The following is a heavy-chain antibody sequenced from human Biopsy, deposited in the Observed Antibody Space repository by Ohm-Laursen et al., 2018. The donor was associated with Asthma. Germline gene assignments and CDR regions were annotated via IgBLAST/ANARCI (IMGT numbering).Heavy chain of an antibody. D-gene: IGHD7-27*01. CDR3: ARSSHINWGGYFDY. Sequence: SVKVSCKTSGYTFINYAIHWVRQAPGQRLEWMGWINAGNGNTKYSQKFQGRVTITADESTSTAYMELSSLRSEDTAVYYCARSSHINWGGYFDYWGQGTLVTVSS. V-gene: IGHV1-3*01. CDR1: GYTFINYA. J-gene: IGHJ4*02. CDR2: INAGNGNT.